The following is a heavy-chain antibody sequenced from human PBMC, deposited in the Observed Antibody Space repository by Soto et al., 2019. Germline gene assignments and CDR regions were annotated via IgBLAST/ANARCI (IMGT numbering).Heavy chain of an antibody. CDR1: GGSISSGGYS. Sequence: QVQLQESGPGLVNPSQTLSLTCTVSGGSISSGGYSWSWIRQHPGKGLEWIGYIYYSGSTSYNPSLKSRVTIPVYTSKNQISLKLTSVTAADTAVYYCPTVPDSWGQGTLVTVSS. CDR2: IYYSGST. V-gene: IGHV4-31*03. CDR3: PTVPDS. J-gene: IGHJ5*01.